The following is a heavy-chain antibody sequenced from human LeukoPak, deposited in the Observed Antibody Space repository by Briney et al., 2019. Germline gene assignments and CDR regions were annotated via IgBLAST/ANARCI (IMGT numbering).Heavy chain of an antibody. Sequence: SQTLSLTCAISGDSVSSNSAAWNWIRQSPSRGLEWLGRTYYRSKWYNDYAESMKSRISINPDTSKNHFSLQLKSVTPEDTAVYYCTKESEVGTKYSWFDPWGQGTLVTVSS. D-gene: IGHD1-26*01. J-gene: IGHJ5*02. CDR3: TKESEVGTKYSWFDP. V-gene: IGHV6-1*01. CDR1: GDSVSSNSAA. CDR2: TYYRSKWYN.